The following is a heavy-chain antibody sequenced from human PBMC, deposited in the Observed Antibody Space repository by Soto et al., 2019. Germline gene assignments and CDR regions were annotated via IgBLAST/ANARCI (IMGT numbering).Heavy chain of an antibody. V-gene: IGHV1-69*13. CDR1: GATLDTFINYG. CDR2: IIPVFGTA. D-gene: IGHD3-22*01. Sequence: ASVKVSCKASGATLDTFINYGVTWVRRAPGQGLEWMGGIIPVFGTAHYAQKFQGRLTISADESSRTAYMELSSLRSEDTAVYYCARGVVMKVVVVKYDAIDIWGRGTMVTV. CDR3: ARGVVMKVVVVKYDAIDI. J-gene: IGHJ3*02.